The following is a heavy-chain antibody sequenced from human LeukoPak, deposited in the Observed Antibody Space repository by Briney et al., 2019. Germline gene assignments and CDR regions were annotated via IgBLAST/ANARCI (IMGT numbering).Heavy chain of an antibody. J-gene: IGHJ4*02. Sequence: GGSLRLSCAASGFTFSSYSMNWVRQAPGKGLEWVSSISSSSSYIHYADSVKGRFTISKDNAKNSLYLQMNSLRAEDTALYYCAKDRGSYYYGSGSYYYWGQGTLVTVSS. CDR3: AKDRGSYYYGSGSYYY. V-gene: IGHV3-21*04. CDR1: GFTFSSYS. CDR2: ISSSSSYI. D-gene: IGHD3-10*01.